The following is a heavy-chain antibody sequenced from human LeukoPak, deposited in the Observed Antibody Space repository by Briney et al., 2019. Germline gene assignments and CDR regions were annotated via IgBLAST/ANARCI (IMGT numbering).Heavy chain of an antibody. J-gene: IGHJ4*02. V-gene: IGHV1-2*02. CDR3: ARADYGSGSTNDY. D-gene: IGHD3-10*01. CDR1: GYTFTGYY. CDR2: INPNSGGT. Sequence: ASVKVSCTASGYTFTGYYMHWVRQAPGQGLEWMGWINPNSGGTNYAQKFQGRVTMTRDTSISTAYMELSRLRSDDTAVYYCARADYGSGSTNDYWGQGTLVTVSS.